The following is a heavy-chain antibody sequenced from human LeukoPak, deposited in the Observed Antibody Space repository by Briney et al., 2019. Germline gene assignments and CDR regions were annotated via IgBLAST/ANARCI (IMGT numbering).Heavy chain of an antibody. CDR1: GFRFSRYW. J-gene: IGHJ5*02. D-gene: IGHD3-9*01. V-gene: IGHV3-7*03. CDR3: TGIDAA. CDR2: INLGGSNK. Sequence: GGSLRLSCVASGFRFSRYWMHWVRQAPGEGLEWVATINLGGSNKYYVDSVMGRFTISRDDARNSLHLQMNSLRVEDTAVYYCTGIDAAWGQGTLVTVSS.